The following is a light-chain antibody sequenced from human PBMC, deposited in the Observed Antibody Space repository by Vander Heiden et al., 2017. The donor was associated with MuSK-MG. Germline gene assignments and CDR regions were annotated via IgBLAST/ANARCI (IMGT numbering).Light chain of an antibody. V-gene: IGLV1-40*01. CDR2: DDT. CDR1: NSNIGAGYA. Sequence: QSVLTQQPSVSGAPGPRVTILCTGSNSNIGAGYAVHWYQQFPGKAPKLRIYDDTSRPSGVPDRVSGSKSGISASLVITGLHVEDEADYYCQSFDNRLSGTYVFGTGTKVSVL. CDR3: QSFDNRLSGTYV. J-gene: IGLJ1*01.